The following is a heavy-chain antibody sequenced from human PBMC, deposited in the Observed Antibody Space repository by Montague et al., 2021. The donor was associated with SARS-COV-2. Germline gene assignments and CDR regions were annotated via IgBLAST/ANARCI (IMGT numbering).Heavy chain of an antibody. CDR3: ARGWVEGELTTNRDGWFDS. V-gene: IGHV4-39*07. CDR2: LFYSGTT. CDR1: GGSISGGIYY. J-gene: IGHJ5*01. D-gene: IGHD4/OR15-4a*01. Sequence: SETLSLTCTVSGGSISGGIYYWAWIRQPPGKGLEWIGNLFYSGTTYYNPSLKSRITISVDTSKNQFSLKLTSVTAADTAVYYCARGWVEGELTTNRDGWFDSWGQGTLVTVSS.